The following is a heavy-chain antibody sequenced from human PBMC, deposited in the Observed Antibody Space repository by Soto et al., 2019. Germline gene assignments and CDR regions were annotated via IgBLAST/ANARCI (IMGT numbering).Heavy chain of an antibody. CDR2: IIPIFGTA. Sequence: ASVKVSCKASGGTFSSYAISWVRQAPGQGLEWMGGIIPIFGTANYAQKFQGRVTITADESTSIAYMELSSLRSEDTAVYYCAGGMGGMVRGVIIRTLYYYGMDVWGQGTTVTVSS. D-gene: IGHD3-10*01. V-gene: IGHV1-69*13. J-gene: IGHJ6*02. CDR3: AGGMGGMVRGVIIRTLYYYGMDV. CDR1: GGTFSSYA.